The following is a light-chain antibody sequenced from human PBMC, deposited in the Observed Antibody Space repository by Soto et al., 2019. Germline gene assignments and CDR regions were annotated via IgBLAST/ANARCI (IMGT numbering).Light chain of an antibody. CDR1: NSDIGGYNY. CDR3: SSYTSTSTPWV. J-gene: IGLJ3*02. CDR2: DVS. V-gene: IGLV2-14*03. Sequence: QSALTLPASVSGSPGQSITISCTGTNSDIGGYNYVSWYQHHPGKAPKLMIYDVSNRPSGVSNRFSGSKSGNTASLTLSGLQTEDEADYYCSSYTSTSTPWVFGGGTKLTVL.